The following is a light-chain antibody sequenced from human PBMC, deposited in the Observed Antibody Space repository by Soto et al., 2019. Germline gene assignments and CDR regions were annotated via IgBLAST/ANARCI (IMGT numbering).Light chain of an antibody. V-gene: IGKV3D-15*01. Sequence: DIVLTQSPGTLSLSPWERATLSCRASQSVSSYLAWYQQKPGQAPRLLIYDASNSATGIPARFSGSGSGTESTLSISSLKSEDFAVYYCQQYHSWVTFGGGTKVDIK. J-gene: IGKJ4*01. CDR1: QSVSSY. CDR3: QQYHSWVT. CDR2: DAS.